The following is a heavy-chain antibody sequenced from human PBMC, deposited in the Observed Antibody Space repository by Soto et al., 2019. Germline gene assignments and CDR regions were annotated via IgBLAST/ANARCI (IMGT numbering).Heavy chain of an antibody. Sequence: AGGSLRLSCAASGFAFSNYAMHWVRQAPGKGLEWVSSISTSIDATYYADSVKGRFTNSRDDSKNTLYLQMNSLRAEDSAVYYCAKDRTVAARNFDYWGQGTQVTVSS. J-gene: IGHJ4*02. V-gene: IGHV3-23*01. CDR2: ISTSIDAT. D-gene: IGHD6-6*01. CDR3: AKDRTVAARNFDY. CDR1: GFAFSNYA.